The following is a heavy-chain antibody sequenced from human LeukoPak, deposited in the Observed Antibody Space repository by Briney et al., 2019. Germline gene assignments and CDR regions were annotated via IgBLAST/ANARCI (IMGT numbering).Heavy chain of an antibody. Sequence: SETLSLTCTVSGGSISSSSYYWGWIRQPPGKGLEWIGSIYYSGSTYYNPSLKSRVTISVDTSKNQFSLKLSSVTAADTAVYYCAHNYHXGDDWYFDLWGRGTLVTVSS. V-gene: IGHV4-39*01. CDR3: AHNYHXGDDWYFDL. J-gene: IGHJ2*01. D-gene: IGHD4-17*01. CDR1: GGSISSSSYY. CDR2: IYYSGST.